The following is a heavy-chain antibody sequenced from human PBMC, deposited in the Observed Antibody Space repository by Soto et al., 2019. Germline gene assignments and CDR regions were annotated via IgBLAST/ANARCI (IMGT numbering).Heavy chain of an antibody. D-gene: IGHD4-17*01. CDR2: IYYSGST. Sequence: SETMSLTCAVSEGSISSGGYSWIWIRQPPGKCLEWIGYIYYSGSTNDPPSLKSRVTISVDTSKNQFSLKLSSVTAAYTAVYYCARAYGDYVFDYWGQGTLVTVSS. CDR1: EGSISSGGYS. V-gene: IGHV4-61*08. J-gene: IGHJ4*02. CDR3: ARAYGDYVFDY.